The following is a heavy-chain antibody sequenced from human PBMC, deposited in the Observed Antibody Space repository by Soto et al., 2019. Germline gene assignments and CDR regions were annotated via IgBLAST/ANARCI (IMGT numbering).Heavy chain of an antibody. V-gene: IGHV1-46*01. J-gene: IGHJ4*02. CDR1: GYTFTSYY. Sequence: GASVKVSCKASGYTFTSYYMHWVRQAPGQGLEWMGIINPSGGSTSYAQKFQGRVTMTRDTSTSTVYMELSSLRSEDTAVSYCARSSYYYDSSAEFYFDFWGQGTLVTVSS. D-gene: IGHD3-22*01. CDR3: ARSSYYYDSSAEFYFDF. CDR2: INPSGGST.